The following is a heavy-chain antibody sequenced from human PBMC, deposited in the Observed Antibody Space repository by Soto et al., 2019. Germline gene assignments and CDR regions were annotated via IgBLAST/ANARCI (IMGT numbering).Heavy chain of an antibody. CDR3: AKIEGYFDY. D-gene: IGHD3-22*01. Sequence: EVQVLQSGGGLVPPGGSLRLSCAGSGFTFINTGMSWVRQAPGQGLEWVSAITGNGDTTYYADSVKGRFTISRDNSKSTLYLQMNSLRAEDTAVYYCAKIEGYFDYWGQGTLVTVSS. V-gene: IGHV3-23*01. CDR1: GFTFINTG. CDR2: ITGNGDTT. J-gene: IGHJ4*02.